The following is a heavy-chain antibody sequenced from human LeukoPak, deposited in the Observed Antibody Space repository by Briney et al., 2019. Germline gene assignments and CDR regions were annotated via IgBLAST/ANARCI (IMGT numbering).Heavy chain of an antibody. CDR2: FDPEDGET. D-gene: IGHD6-13*01. V-gene: IGHV1-24*01. J-gene: IGHJ6*02. CDR3: ATVPPSRGSSWYEVNYGMDV. Sequence: ASVKVSCKVFGYTLTELSMHWVRQGPGKGLEWMGGFDPEDGETIYAQKFSGRVTMTEDTSTDTAYMELSSLRSEDTAVYYCATVPPSRGSSWYEVNYGMDVWGQGTTVTVSS. CDR1: GYTLTELS.